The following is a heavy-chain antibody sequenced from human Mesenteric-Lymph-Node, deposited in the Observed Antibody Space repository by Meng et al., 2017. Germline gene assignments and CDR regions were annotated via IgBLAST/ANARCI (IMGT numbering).Heavy chain of an antibody. CDR2: INHSGST. J-gene: IGHJ4*02. V-gene: IGHV4-34*01. Sequence: GSLRLSCAVYGGSFSGYYWSWIRQPPGKGLEWIGEINHSGSTYYNPSLKSRVTISVDTSKNQFSLKLSSVTAADTAVYYCARDAIPYYYDSSGYLSYFDYWGQGTLVTVSS. CDR3: ARDAIPYYYDSSGYLSYFDY. D-gene: IGHD3-22*01. CDR1: GGSFSGYY.